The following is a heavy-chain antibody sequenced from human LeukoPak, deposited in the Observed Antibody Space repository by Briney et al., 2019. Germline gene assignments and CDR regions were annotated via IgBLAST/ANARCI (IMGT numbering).Heavy chain of an antibody. Sequence: GGSLRLSCAASGFTFSSFAINWVRQAPGKGLEWVSVITGSGSGADYADSVKGRFTISRDNSKNTLYLQMNSLRAEDTAVYYCAKVSGGGLYYDGMDVWGQGTTVTVSS. CDR1: GFTFSSFA. V-gene: IGHV3-23*01. CDR2: ITGSGSGA. CDR3: AKVSGGGLYYDGMDV. D-gene: IGHD1-14*01. J-gene: IGHJ6*02.